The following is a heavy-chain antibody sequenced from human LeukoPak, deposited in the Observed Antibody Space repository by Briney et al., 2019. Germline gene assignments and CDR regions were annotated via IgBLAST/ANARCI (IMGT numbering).Heavy chain of an antibody. J-gene: IGHJ6*02. V-gene: IGHV3-30*04. D-gene: IGHD6-13*01. CDR2: ISYDGSNK. Sequence: GGSLRLSCAASGFTFSSYAIHWVRQAPGKGLEWVAVISYDGSNKYYADSVKGRFTISRDSSKNALYLQMNSLRPEDTAVYYCAREGQQLVPYYYYGMDVWGQGTTVTVSS. CDR1: GFTFSSYA. CDR3: AREGQQLVPYYYYGMDV.